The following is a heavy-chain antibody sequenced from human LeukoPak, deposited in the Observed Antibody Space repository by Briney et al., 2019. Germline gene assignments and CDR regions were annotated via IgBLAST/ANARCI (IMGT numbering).Heavy chain of an antibody. V-gene: IGHV3-48*03. Sequence: PGGSLRLSCAASAFTFSSYEMNWVRQAPGKGLEWVSYISSSGSTIYYADSVKGRFTISRDNAKNSLYLQMNGLRAEDTAVYYCASGYSYGLLDYWGQGTLVTVSS. CDR2: ISSSGSTI. CDR1: AFTFSSYE. J-gene: IGHJ4*02. CDR3: ASGYSYGLLDY. D-gene: IGHD5-18*01.